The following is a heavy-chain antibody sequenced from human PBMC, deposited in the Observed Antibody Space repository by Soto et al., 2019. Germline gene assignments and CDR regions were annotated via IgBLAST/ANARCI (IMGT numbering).Heavy chain of an antibody. CDR2: ISGSGGST. V-gene: IGHV3-23*01. D-gene: IGHD6-19*01. Sequence: EVQLLESGGGLVQPGGFLRLSCAASGFTFSSYAMSWVRQAPGKGLEWVSAISGSGGSTYYADSVKGRFTISRDNSKNTLYLQMNSLRADDTAVYYCAKRGVAEAKPFDYWGQGTLVTVSS. CDR1: GFTFSSYA. J-gene: IGHJ4*02. CDR3: AKRGVAEAKPFDY.